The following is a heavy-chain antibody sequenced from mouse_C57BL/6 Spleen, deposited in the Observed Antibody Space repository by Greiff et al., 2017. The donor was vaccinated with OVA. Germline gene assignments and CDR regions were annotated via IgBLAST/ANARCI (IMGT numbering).Heavy chain of an antibody. J-gene: IGHJ3*01. CDR3: ARDAITTVGTY. Sequence: QVQLKQPGAELVKPGASVKLSCKASGYTFTSYWMHWVKQRPGQGLEWIGMIHPNSGSTNYNEKFKSKATLTVDKSSSTAYLQLSSLTSEDSAVYYCARDAITTVGTYWGQGTLVTVSA. D-gene: IGHD1-1*01. CDR2: IHPNSGST. CDR1: GYTFTSYW. V-gene: IGHV1-64*01.